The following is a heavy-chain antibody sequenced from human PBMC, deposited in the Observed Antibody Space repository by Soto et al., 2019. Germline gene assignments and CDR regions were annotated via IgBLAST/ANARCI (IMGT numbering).Heavy chain of an antibody. CDR1: GGTFSSYA. V-gene: IGHV1-69*13. J-gene: IGHJ4*02. CDR2: IIPIFGTA. CDR3: AREFRDYDILTEVGYYFDY. D-gene: IGHD3-9*01. Sequence: ASVKVSCKASGGTFSSYAISWVRQAPGQGLEWMGGIIPIFGTANYAQKFQGRVTITADESTSTAYMELSSLRSEDTAVYYCAREFRDYDILTEVGYYFDYWGQGPLVTVSS.